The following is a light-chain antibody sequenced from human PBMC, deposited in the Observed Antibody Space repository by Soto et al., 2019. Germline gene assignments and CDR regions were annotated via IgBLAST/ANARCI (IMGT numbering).Light chain of an antibody. V-gene: IGKV1-33*01. Sequence: DIQMTQSPSSLSASVGDRVTITCQASHDISHYLNWYQQKLGKAPKLLIYAASNLEPGVPSRFSGSGSGTKFTFTISSLQPEDIATYYCQQYYTLSFTFGPGTKVDL. CDR3: QQYYTLSFT. J-gene: IGKJ3*01. CDR1: HDISHY. CDR2: AAS.